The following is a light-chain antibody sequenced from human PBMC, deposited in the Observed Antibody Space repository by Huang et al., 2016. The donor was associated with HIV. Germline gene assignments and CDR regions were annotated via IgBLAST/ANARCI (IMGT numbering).Light chain of an antibody. CDR1: QSVSIGY. V-gene: IGKV3-20*01. CDR2: GAS. J-gene: IGKJ1*01. CDR3: QQYGDSPAT. Sequence: EIVLTQSPGTLSLSPGERATLSCRACQSVSIGYLAWYQPTRRQAPRLLIYGASTRATGIPDRFSGSGSGSDFTLTISRLEPEDCAVYYCQQYGDSPATFGQGTKVEIK.